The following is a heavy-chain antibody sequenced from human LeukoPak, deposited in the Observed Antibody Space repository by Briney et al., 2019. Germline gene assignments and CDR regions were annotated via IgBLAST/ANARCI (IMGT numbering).Heavy chain of an antibody. J-gene: IGHJ6*02. V-gene: IGHV4-59*01. D-gene: IGHD6-13*01. CDR3: ARAHLAAAGPPYYYYYGMDV. CDR2: IYYSGST. Sequence: PSETPSLTCTVSGGSISSYYWSWIRQPPGKGLEWIGYIYYSGSTNYNPSLKSRGTISVDTSKTQFSLKLSSVTAADTAVYYCARAHLAAAGPPYYYYYGMDVWGQGTTVTVSS. CDR1: GGSISSYY.